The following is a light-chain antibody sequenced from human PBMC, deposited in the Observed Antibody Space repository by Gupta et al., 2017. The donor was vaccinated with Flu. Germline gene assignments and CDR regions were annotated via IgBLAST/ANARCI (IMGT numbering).Light chain of an antibody. CDR3: MQPLQTPRT. J-gene: IGKJ1*01. CDR1: QSLLHSNGYYY. Sequence: DIVMTQSPLFLSVTPGESASISCRSSQSLLHSNGYYYLDWYLQKPGQSPQLLTYLGSNRASGVPDRFSGSGSGTDFTLEISRVEAEDAGVYYCMQPLQTPRTFGQGTKVEIK. CDR2: LGS. V-gene: IGKV2-28*01.